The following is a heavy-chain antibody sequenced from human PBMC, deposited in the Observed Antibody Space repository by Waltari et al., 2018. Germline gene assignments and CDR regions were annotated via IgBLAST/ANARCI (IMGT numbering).Heavy chain of an antibody. CDR2: IYYSGST. J-gene: IGHJ3*02. CDR3: ARVGQWLVRNAFDI. CDR1: GGSISSSY. V-gene: IGHV4-59*01. D-gene: IGHD6-19*01. Sequence: QVQLQESGPGLVKPSETLSLTCTVSGGSISSSYWSWIRQPPGKGLEWIGYIYYSGSTNYNPSLKSRVTISVDTSKNQFSLKLSSVTAADTAVYYCARVGQWLVRNAFDIWGQGTMVTVSS.